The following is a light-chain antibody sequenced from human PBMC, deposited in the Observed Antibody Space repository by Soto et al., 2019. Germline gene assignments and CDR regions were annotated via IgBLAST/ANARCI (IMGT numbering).Light chain of an antibody. CDR2: AAS. J-gene: IGKJ3*01. CDR3: RQSYSTPFT. Sequence: DLQMTQSPSSLSASVGDRVTITCRASQSISSYLNWYQQKPGKAPKLLIYAASSLQSGVPSRFSGSGSGTDVTLAISSVQPEDFATYCCRQSYSTPFTFGPGTKVDIK. CDR1: QSISSY. V-gene: IGKV1-39*01.